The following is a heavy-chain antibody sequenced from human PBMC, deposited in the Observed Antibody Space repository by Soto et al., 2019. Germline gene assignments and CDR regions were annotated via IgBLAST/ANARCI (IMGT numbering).Heavy chain of an antibody. Sequence: SETLSLTCTVSGVSISSSSYYWGWIRQPPGKGLEWIGSIFYSGSTYYNPSLKSRVTISVDTSKNQFSLKLSSVTAADTAVYYCACIFSGGCCYGFYCYGMDVWGQGTTVTVSS. D-gene: IGHD5-18*01. CDR2: IFYSGST. CDR3: ACIFSGGCCYGFYCYGMDV. CDR1: GVSISSSSYY. V-gene: IGHV4-39*01. J-gene: IGHJ6*02.